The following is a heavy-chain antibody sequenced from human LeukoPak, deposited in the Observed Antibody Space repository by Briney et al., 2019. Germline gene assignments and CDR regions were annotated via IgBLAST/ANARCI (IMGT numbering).Heavy chain of an antibody. D-gene: IGHD1-14*01. J-gene: IGHJ4*02. V-gene: IGHV3-21*01. CDR2: ISSSSSYI. CDR3: ARVIEPGVIDY. CDR1: GFTFSSYS. Sequence: GGPLRLSCAASGFTFSSYSMNWVRQAPGKGLEWVSSISSSSSYIYYADSVKGRFTISRDNAKNSLYLQMNSLRAEDTAVYYCARVIEPGVIDYWGQGTLVTVSS.